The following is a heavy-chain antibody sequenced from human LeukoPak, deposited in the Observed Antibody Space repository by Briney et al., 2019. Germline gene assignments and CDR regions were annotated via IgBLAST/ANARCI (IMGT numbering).Heavy chain of an antibody. CDR1: GYTSSSYG. D-gene: IGHD6-13*01. J-gene: IGHJ5*02. CDR2: IATYNGKT. CDR3: ARDMVGLAADGNWFDP. Sequence: ASVNVSCKASGYTSSSYGISWVRQAPGQGLEWMGWIATYNGKTKYAEKVQGRVTMTTDTSTTTAYMELRTLRSDDTAVYYCARDMVGLAADGNWFDPWGQGTLVTVSS. V-gene: IGHV1-18*01.